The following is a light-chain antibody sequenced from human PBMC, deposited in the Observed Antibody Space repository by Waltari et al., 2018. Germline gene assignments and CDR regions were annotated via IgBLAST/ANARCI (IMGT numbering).Light chain of an antibody. V-gene: IGLV3-21*04. Sequence: SSVLTQPPSVSLAPGKTASITCGGHNLGVKSVHWYQPRPGQAPVLVIYDDSARPSGIPERFSGSNSGNTATLTISRVEAGDGADYYCQVWDSNTDHVIFGGGTKLTVL. CDR3: QVWDSNTDHVI. CDR1: NLGVKS. J-gene: IGLJ2*01. CDR2: DDS.